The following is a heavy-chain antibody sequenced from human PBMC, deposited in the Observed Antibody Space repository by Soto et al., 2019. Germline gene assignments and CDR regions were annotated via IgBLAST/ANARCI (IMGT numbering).Heavy chain of an antibody. CDR2: IYSGGST. D-gene: IGHD2-15*01. V-gene: IGHV3-53*04. Sequence: PGGSLSLSCAASGFTVSSNYMSWVRQAPGKGLEWVSVIYSGGSTYYADSVKGRFTISRHNSKNTLYLQMNSLRAEDTAVYYCARTPTYCSGGSCYGPAFDIWGQGTMVTVSS. J-gene: IGHJ3*02. CDR1: GFTVSSNY. CDR3: ARTPTYCSGGSCYGPAFDI.